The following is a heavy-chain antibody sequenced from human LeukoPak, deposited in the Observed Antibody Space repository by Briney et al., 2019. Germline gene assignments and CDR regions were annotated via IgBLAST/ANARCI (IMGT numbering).Heavy chain of an antibody. CDR2: IYPADSDT. V-gene: IGHV5-51*01. Sequence: RESLQISCKGSGSTFTTYWIGWVRQLPGKGVEWMGIIYPADSDTRYSPSFQGQVTISADKSISTAYLQWSSLKASDTAMFYCARSTGAAFDYWGQGTLLTVSS. J-gene: IGHJ4*02. D-gene: IGHD6-13*01. CDR1: GSTFTTYW. CDR3: ARSTGAAFDY.